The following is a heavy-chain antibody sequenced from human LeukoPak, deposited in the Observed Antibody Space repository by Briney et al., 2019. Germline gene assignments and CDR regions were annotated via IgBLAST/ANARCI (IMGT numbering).Heavy chain of an antibody. CDR2: ISAYNGNT. CDR1: GYTFTSYG. CDR3: ARVPYCSSTSCYNY. J-gene: IGHJ4*02. V-gene: IGHV1-18*01. Sequence: GASVKVSCKASGYTFTSYGISWVRQAPGQGLEWMEWISAYNGNTNYAQKLQGRVTMTTDTSTSTAYMELRSLRSDDTAVYYCARVPYCSSTSCYNYWGQGTLVTVSS. D-gene: IGHD2-2*02.